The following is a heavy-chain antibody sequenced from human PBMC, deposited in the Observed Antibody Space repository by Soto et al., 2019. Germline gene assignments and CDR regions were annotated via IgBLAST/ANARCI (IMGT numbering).Heavy chain of an antibody. D-gene: IGHD3-16*01. CDR3: ARELGRTSFDY. J-gene: IGHJ4*02. CDR2: IYYSGST. CDR1: GGSISSYY. Sequence: SETLSLTCTVSGGSISSYYWSWIRQPPGKGLEWIGYIYYSGSTNYNPSLKSRVTISVDTSKNQFSLKLSSVTAADTAVYYCARELGRTSFDYWGQGTLVTSPQ. V-gene: IGHV4-59*01.